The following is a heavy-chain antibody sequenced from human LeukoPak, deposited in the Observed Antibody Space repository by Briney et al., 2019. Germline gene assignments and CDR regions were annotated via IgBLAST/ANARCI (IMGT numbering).Heavy chain of an antibody. D-gene: IGHD6-19*01. CDR3: ASPNSGQSFDI. J-gene: IGHJ3*02. Sequence: GGSLRLSCAASLFTVSSTYMYWVRPAPRKGLEWVSVIYKGGNTYYTDSVKGRFTIARDNSKNTLYLQMNSLRAEDTAVYYCASPNSGQSFDIWGQGTMVTVSS. CDR2: IYKGGNT. CDR1: LFTVSSTY. V-gene: IGHV3-53*01.